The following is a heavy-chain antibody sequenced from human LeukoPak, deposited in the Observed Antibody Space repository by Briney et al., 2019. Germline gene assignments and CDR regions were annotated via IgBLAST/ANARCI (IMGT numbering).Heavy chain of an antibody. V-gene: IGHV4-30-2*01. CDR3: AREGLNYGDYRDAFDI. Sequence: PSETLSLTCAVSGGSISSGGYSWSWIRQPPGKGLEWIGYIYHSGSTYYNPSLKSRVTISVDRSKNQFSLKLSSVTAADTAVYHCAREGLNYGDYRDAFDIWGQGTMVTVSS. J-gene: IGHJ3*02. D-gene: IGHD4-17*01. CDR2: IYHSGST. CDR1: GGSISSGGYS.